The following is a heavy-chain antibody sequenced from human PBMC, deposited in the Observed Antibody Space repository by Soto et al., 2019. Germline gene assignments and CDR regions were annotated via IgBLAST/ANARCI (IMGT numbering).Heavy chain of an antibody. CDR2: IYYSGST. J-gene: IGHJ6*02. CDR3: AREISGSYSYYYYGMDV. D-gene: IGHD1-26*01. V-gene: IGHV4-59*08. CDR1: GGSISSYY. Sequence: SETLSLTCTVSGGSISSYYWSWIRQPPGKGLEWIGYIYYSGSTNYNPSLKSRVTISVDTSKNQFSLKLSSVTAADTAVYYCAREISGSYSYYYYGMDVWGQGTTVTVSS.